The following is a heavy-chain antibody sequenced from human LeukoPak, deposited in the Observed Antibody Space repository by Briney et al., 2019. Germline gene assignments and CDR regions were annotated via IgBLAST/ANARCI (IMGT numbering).Heavy chain of an antibody. CDR1: GGSISSYY. CDR3: ARDLYYYGSGSSNWFDP. V-gene: IGHV4-4*07. D-gene: IGHD3-10*01. Sequence: SETLSLTCTVSGGSISSYYWSWIRQPAGKGLEWIGRIYTSGSTNYNPSLKSRATMSVDTSKNQFSLKLSSVTAADTAVYYCARDLYYYGSGSSNWFDPWGQGTLVTVSS. CDR2: IYTSGST. J-gene: IGHJ5*02.